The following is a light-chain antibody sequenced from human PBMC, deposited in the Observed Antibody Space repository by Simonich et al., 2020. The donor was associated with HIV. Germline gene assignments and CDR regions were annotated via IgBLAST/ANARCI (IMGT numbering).Light chain of an antibody. J-gene: IGKJ4*01. CDR1: QSVSRN. Sequence: EIVMTQSPATLSVSPGERATLPCRASQSVSRNLAWYQQKPGQAPRRLIYGASTRATAFPARFSGSGSGTEFTLTISSLQSEDFAVYYCQQYNNWPGTFGGGTKVEIK. CDR2: GAS. V-gene: IGKV3-15*01. CDR3: QQYNNWPGT.